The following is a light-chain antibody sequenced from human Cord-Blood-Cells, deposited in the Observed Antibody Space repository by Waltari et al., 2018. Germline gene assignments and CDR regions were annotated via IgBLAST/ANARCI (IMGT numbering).Light chain of an antibody. CDR2: GAS. J-gene: IGKJ1*01. Sequence: DIVMTQSPDSLAVSLGERATINCKSSQSGLYSSKNKNYLACYQQKPGQPPKLLIYGASTRESGVPDRFSGSGSGTDFTLTISSLQAEDVAVYYCQQYYSTPWTFGQGTKVEIK. CDR3: QQYYSTPWT. V-gene: IGKV4-1*01. CDR1: QSGLYSSKNKNY.